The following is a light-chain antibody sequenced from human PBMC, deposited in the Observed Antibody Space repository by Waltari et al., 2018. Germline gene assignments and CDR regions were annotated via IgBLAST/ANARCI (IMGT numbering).Light chain of an antibody. V-gene: IGKV1-8*01. CDR3: QQYYSYLRT. CDR2: AAS. Sequence: IRITQSPSSFSASPGARVTLPCRASQGISSYLAWYQQKPGKAPKLLIYAASTLQGGVPSRFSGSGSGTDFTLTISCLQSEDFATYYCQQYYSYLRTFGQGTKVEIK. J-gene: IGKJ1*01. CDR1: QGISSY.